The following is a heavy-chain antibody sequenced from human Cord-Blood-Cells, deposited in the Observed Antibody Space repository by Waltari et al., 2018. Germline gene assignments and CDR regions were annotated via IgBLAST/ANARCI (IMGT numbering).Heavy chain of an antibody. CDR3: ARASVGDFWSGYSEYFQH. CDR1: GYTFTGDS. J-gene: IGHJ1*01. Sequence: QVQLVQSGAEVKKPGAPLEVSSKASGYTFTGDSLHWVRQATAHGLEWMGWINPNSGGTNYAQKFQGRVTMTRDTSISTAYMELSRLRSDDTAVYYCARASVGDFWSGYSEYFQHWGQGTLVTVSS. CDR2: INPNSGGT. D-gene: IGHD3-3*01. V-gene: IGHV1-2*02.